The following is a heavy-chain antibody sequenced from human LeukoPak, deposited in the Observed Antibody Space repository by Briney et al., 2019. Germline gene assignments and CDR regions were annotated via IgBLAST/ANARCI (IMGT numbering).Heavy chain of an antibody. D-gene: IGHD6-19*01. Sequence: SETLSLTCTVSGGSISNYHWSWIRQPAGKGVEWIGQIHTSGSTNYNPPLKSRVTMSIDTTEDQVSLTIRSVTAADTAFYYCAIRDTSSGWSFDYWGQGTLVTVSS. CDR2: IHTSGST. J-gene: IGHJ4*02. CDR1: GGSISNYH. V-gene: IGHV4-4*07. CDR3: AIRDTSSGWSFDY.